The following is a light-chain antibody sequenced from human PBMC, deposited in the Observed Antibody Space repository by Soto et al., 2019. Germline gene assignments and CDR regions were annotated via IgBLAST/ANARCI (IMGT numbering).Light chain of an antibody. J-gene: IGKJ4*01. CDR2: GTS. Sequence: IVLTQSPGTLALSPGETATLSCRTSQTVDTKYLAWYQQKPGQAPRLLIYGTSRRAPASPDRISGSGSGTDFTLTISSLEPEDFAVYYCQQYGASPLTFGEGTKVEIK. CDR3: QQYGASPLT. V-gene: IGKV3-20*01. CDR1: QTVDTKY.